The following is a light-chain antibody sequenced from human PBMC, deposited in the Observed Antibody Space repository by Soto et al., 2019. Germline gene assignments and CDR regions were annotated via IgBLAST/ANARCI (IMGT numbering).Light chain of an antibody. CDR3: SLFTSSSTYV. CDR2: EVS. J-gene: IGLJ1*01. Sequence: QSVLTQPPSVSGSPGQSVTISCTGTSSDVGSYNRVSWYQQPPGTAPKLMIYEVSYRPSGVPDRFSGSKSGNTASLTISGLQAEDEADYYCSLFTSSSTYVFGTGTK. V-gene: IGLV2-18*01. CDR1: SSDVGSYNR.